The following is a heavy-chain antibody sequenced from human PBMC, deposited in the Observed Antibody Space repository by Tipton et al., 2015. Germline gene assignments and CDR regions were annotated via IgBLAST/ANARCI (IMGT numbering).Heavy chain of an antibody. V-gene: IGHV4-30-4*01. J-gene: IGHJ4*02. CDR1: GGSFSDYY. Sequence: TLSLTCAVYGGSFSDYYWSWIRQPPGKGLEWIGYIFYSGSTYYNPSLKSRITISLDTSKNQFSLKLSSVTAADTAVYYCARDLPYFYGSGSYIYWGQGTPVTVSP. D-gene: IGHD3-10*01. CDR3: ARDLPYFYGSGSYIY. CDR2: IFYSGST.